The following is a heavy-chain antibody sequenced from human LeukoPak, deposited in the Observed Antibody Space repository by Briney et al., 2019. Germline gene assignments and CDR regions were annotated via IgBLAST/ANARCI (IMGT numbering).Heavy chain of an antibody. D-gene: IGHD3-22*01. Sequence: GGSLRLSRAASGFAFSNFGLHWVRQAPGKGLEWVAFIPYDGSDKYYADSVKGRFTISRDNSKNTLYLQVNSLRAEDTAVYYCAKHHYTGSSGYYFFDYWGQGTLVTVSS. CDR2: IPYDGSDK. CDR1: GFAFSNFG. CDR3: AKHHYTGSSGYYFFDY. V-gene: IGHV3-30*02. J-gene: IGHJ4*02.